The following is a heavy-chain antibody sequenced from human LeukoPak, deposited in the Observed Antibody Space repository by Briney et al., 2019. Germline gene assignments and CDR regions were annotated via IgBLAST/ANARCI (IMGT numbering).Heavy chain of an antibody. Sequence: ASVKVSCKASGYTFTSYGISWVRQAPGQGLEWMGWISAYNGNTNYAQKLQGRVTMTTDTSTSTAYMELRSLRSDDTAVYYCARDLPHPRQWLTPRADYWGQGTLVTVSS. CDR3: ARDLPHPRQWLTPRADY. D-gene: IGHD6-19*01. J-gene: IGHJ4*02. CDR1: GYTFTSYG. V-gene: IGHV1-18*01. CDR2: ISAYNGNT.